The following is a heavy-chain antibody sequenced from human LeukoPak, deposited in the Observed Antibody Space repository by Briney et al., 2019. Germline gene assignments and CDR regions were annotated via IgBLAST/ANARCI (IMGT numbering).Heavy chain of an antibody. J-gene: IGHJ3*01. CDR3: ARSSYSSSSSV. D-gene: IGHD6-6*01. CDR2: INSDGSEG. CDR1: GFTFSGFW. V-gene: IGHV3-7*03. Sequence: GGSLRLSCAVSGFTFSGFWRSWSRQAPGKGLEWVASINSDGSEGYYADVVKGRFTISRDNAKNSLYLQINSLRAEDTAVYYCARSSYSSSSSVWGQGTMVTVSS.